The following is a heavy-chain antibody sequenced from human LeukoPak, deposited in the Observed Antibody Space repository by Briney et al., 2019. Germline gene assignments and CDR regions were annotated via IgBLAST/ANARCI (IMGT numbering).Heavy chain of an antibody. CDR1: GFPFSGFA. V-gene: IGHV3-30*04. D-gene: IGHD4-17*01. J-gene: IGHJ4*02. CDR3: ARDLTGGDYYFDY. CDR2: ISHDGNNK. Sequence: GGSLRLSCAASGFPFSGFALHWLRQTPGGGLEWVALISHDGNNKQYVDSVKGRFTISRDNSKNTLSLQMNSLRIEDTAVYFCARDLTGGDYYFDYWGQGTLVTVSS.